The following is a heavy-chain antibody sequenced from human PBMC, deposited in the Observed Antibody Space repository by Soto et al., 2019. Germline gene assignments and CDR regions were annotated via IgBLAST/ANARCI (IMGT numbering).Heavy chain of an antibody. Sequence: SLGLSCAASGFTFSSYGMHGVRQAPGKGLEWVAVIWYDGSNKYYADSVKGRFTISRDNSKNMLYLQMNSLRAEDTAVYYCARDQSSGWNLGFDYWGQGTLVTVSS. CDR3: ARDQSSGWNLGFDY. V-gene: IGHV3-33*01. CDR1: GFTFSSYG. D-gene: IGHD6-19*01. CDR2: IWYDGSNK. J-gene: IGHJ4*02.